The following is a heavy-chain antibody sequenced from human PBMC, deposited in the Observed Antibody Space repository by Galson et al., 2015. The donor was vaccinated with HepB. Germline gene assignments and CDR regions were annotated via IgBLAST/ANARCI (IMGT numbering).Heavy chain of an antibody. CDR1: GYTFTGYY. V-gene: IGHV1-2*02. D-gene: IGHD2-2*01. CDR3: ASGRLYSSSDIVEANDAFDI. CDR2: INPNSGGT. J-gene: IGHJ3*02. Sequence: SVKVSCKASGYTFTGYYMHWVRQAPGQGLEWMGLINPNSGGTNYAQKFQGRVTMTRDTSINTAYMDLSRLRSDDTAVYYCASGRLYSSSDIVEANDAFDIWGQGTMVSVSS.